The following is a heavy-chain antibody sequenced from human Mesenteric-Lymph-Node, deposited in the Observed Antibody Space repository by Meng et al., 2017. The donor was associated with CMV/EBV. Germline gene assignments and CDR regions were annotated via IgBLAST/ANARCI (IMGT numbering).Heavy chain of an antibody. V-gene: IGHV3-15*01. Sequence: GGSLRLSCAASGFIFSNAWMTWVRQAPGKGLEWVGRIKSKSDDGPTDYAAPVKGKFTISRDDSKNILYLQMNGLKTEDTAIYYCTTGYCTSTSCYGVLWDFYYYGRDVWGQGTTVTVSS. CDR3: TTGYCTSTSCYGVLWDFYYYGRDV. J-gene: IGHJ6*02. CDR1: GFIFSNAW. CDR2: IKSKSDDGPT. D-gene: IGHD2-2*01.